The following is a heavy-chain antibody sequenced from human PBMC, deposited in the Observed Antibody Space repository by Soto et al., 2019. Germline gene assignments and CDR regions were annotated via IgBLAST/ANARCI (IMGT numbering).Heavy chain of an antibody. V-gene: IGHV1-18*01. CDR1: GYNFVRHG. J-gene: IGHJ4*02. CDR3: ARHLRVAFDY. Sequence: ASVKVSCKVSGYNFVRHGISWVRQAPGQGLEWMGWVSAHTGKTNYLQKLQDRLILTTDISTSTAYMELRSLRFDDTAVYYCARHLRVAFDYWGQGTLVTVSS. CDR2: VSAHTGKT. D-gene: IGHD5-12*01.